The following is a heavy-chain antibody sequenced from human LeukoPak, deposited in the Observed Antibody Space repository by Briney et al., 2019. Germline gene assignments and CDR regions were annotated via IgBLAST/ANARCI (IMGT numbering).Heavy chain of an antibody. D-gene: IGHD3-9*01. CDR2: ISGSGGST. Sequence: GGSLRLSCAVSGFTFSGYAMSWVRQAPGKGREWVSAISGSGGSTYYADSVKGRFTISRDNSKNTLYLQMNSLRAEDTAVYYCANPYYDILTGYLPFDYWGQGALVTVSS. CDR3: ANPYYDILTGYLPFDY. V-gene: IGHV3-23*01. J-gene: IGHJ4*02. CDR1: GFTFSGYA.